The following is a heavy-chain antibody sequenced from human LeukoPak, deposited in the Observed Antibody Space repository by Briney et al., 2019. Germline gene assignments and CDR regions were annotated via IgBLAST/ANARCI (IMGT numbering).Heavy chain of an antibody. J-gene: IGHJ5*02. Sequence: SETLSLTCTVSGGSISSYYWSWIRQPPGKGLGWIGYIYYSGSTNYNPSLKSRVTISVDTSKNQFSLKLSSVTAADTAVYYCARHDSLNWFDPWGQGTLVTVSS. CDR2: IYYSGST. CDR1: GGSISSYY. D-gene: IGHD2-15*01. V-gene: IGHV4-59*08. CDR3: ARHDSLNWFDP.